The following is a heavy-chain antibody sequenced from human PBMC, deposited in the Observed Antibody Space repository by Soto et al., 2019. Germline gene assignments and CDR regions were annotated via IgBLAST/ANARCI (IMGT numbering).Heavy chain of an antibody. V-gene: IGHV4-59*01. D-gene: IGHD3-3*01. CDR3: ARGVFDFWSGFDY. J-gene: IGHJ4*02. CDR2: IYYSGST. Sequence: SETLSLTCTVSGGSISSYYWSWIRQPPGKGLEWIGYIYYSGSTNYNPSLKSRVTISVDTSKNQFSLKLSSVTAADTAVYYCARGVFDFWSGFDYWGQGTLVTVSS. CDR1: GGSISSYY.